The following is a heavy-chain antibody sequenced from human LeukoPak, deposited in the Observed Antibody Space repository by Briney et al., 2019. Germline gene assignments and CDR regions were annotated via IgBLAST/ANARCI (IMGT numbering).Heavy chain of an antibody. CDR1: GGSISSSDYY. J-gene: IGHJ4*02. D-gene: IGHD6-19*01. CDR2: IYYSGST. CDR3: TSGSYSSGWYPYFDN. Sequence: PSETLSLTCTVSGGSISSSDYYWGWVRQPPGKGLEWIGSIYYSGSTYYNPSLKSRVTISVDTSKNQFSLRLSSVTAADTAVYYCTSGSYSSGWYPYFDNWGQGTLVTVSS. V-gene: IGHV4-39*01.